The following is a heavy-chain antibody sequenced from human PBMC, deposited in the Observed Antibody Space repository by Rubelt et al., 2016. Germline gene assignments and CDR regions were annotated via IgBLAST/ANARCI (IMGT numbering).Heavy chain of an antibody. V-gene: IGHV3-48*03. CDR2: ISSSGSTI. J-gene: IGHJ4*02. CDR3: ASRDTYYYDSSGEYFDY. D-gene: IGHD3-22*01. Sequence: GKGLEWVSYISSSGSTIYYADSVKGRFTISRDNAKNSLYLQMNSLRAEDTAVYYCASRDTYYYDSSGEYFDYWGQGTLVTVSS.